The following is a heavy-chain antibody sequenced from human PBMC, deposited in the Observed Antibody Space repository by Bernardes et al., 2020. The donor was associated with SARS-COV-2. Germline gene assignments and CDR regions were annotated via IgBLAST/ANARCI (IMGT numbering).Heavy chain of an antibody. D-gene: IGHD1-7*01. V-gene: IGHV3-23*01. CDR1: EFTFSNYA. Sequence: GGSLRLSCTGSEFTFSNYAMSWVRQTPGQGLEWLSAISGSVISTYYADSVQGRFTISRDNSRNTVYLEMNSLRAEDTAVYYCAKESRPGFITGTLRGAFHIWGQGTMVTVSS. CDR2: ISGSVIST. J-gene: IGHJ3*02. CDR3: AKESRPGFITGTLRGAFHI.